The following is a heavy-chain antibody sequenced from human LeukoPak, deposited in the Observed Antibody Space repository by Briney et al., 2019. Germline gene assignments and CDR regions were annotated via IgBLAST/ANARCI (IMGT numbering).Heavy chain of an antibody. V-gene: IGHV3-23*01. CDR3: AKFLPTHIVVANYYFDY. CDR2: ISGSGGST. CDR1: RFTFSSYA. Sequence: GGSLRLSCAASRFTFSSYAMSWVRQAPGKGLEWVSAISGSGGSTYYADSVKGRFTISRDNSKNTLYLQMNSLRAEDTAVYYCAKFLPTHIVVANYYFDYWGQGTLVTVSS. D-gene: IGHD2-21*01. J-gene: IGHJ4*02.